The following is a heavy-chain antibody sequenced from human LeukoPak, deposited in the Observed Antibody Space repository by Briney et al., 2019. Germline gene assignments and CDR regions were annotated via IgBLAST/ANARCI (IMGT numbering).Heavy chain of an antibody. Sequence: PSETLSLTCTVSGGSISSSDYYWSSIRQPPGKGLEWIGYIYYSGSTYYNPSLKSRVTISVDTSKNQFSLKLSSVTAADTAVYYCAREASESSDFDYWGQGTLVTVSS. CDR3: AREASESSDFDY. CDR1: GGSISSSDYY. D-gene: IGHD3-10*01. J-gene: IGHJ4*02. V-gene: IGHV4-30-4*01. CDR2: IYYSGST.